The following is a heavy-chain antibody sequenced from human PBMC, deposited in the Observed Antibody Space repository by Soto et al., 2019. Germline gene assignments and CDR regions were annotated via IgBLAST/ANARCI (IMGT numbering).Heavy chain of an antibody. CDR3: ASFADPPYCSSNSCYDY. D-gene: IGHD2-2*01. V-gene: IGHV1-69*02. J-gene: IGHJ4*02. Sequence: QVQLVQSGAEVKKPGSSVKVSCKASGGTFSSYTISWVRQAPGQGLEWMGSIIPILCIAHYAQKFQGRVTISADKSTRTAYMELSSLRSEDTAVYYCASFADPPYCSSNSCYDYWGQGTLVTVSS. CDR1: GGTFSSYT. CDR2: IIPILCIA.